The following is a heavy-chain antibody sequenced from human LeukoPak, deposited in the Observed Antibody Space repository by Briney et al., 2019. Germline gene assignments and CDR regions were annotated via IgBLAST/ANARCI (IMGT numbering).Heavy chain of an antibody. V-gene: IGHV1-2*02. Sequence: GASVKVSCKASGYTFTDYNIHWMRQAPGQGLEWMGWINPNSGGTNYAQKFQGRVHMTRDTSISTAYMELSRLRSDDTALYYCARVVYYFYAMDVWGQGTTVTVSS. D-gene: IGHD2-8*01. J-gene: IGHJ6*02. CDR2: INPNSGGT. CDR1: GYTFTDYN. CDR3: ARVVYYFYAMDV.